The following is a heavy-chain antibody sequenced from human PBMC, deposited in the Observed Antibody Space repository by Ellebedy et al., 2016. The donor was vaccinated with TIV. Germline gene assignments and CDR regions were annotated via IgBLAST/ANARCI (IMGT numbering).Heavy chain of an antibody. Sequence: PGGSLRLSCAASGFTFTGSAMSWVRQAPGKGLQWVSAITGSGDGTYYADSVKGRFTISRANSKNTLYLQMNSLRVEDTALYYCAKEMYGAGAGILDNWGQGTLVTVSS. CDR2: ITGSGDGT. V-gene: IGHV3-23*01. CDR1: GFTFTGSA. D-gene: IGHD2-2*02. CDR3: AKEMYGAGAGILDN. J-gene: IGHJ4*02.